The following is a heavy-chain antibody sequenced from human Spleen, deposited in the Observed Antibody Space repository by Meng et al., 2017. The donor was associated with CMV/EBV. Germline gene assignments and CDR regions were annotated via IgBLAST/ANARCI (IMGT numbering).Heavy chain of an antibody. J-gene: IGHJ6*02. CDR2: IRQDEGEK. D-gene: IGHD3-10*02. CDR3: ARDRDFVPQRGYYDMDV. Sequence: GGSLRLSCAASGFTFSNYWMTWVRQAPGKGLEWVANIRQDEGEKYYVDSVKGRFTISRDNAKNSLYLHMNSLRAEDTAVYYCARDRDFVPQRGYYDMDVWGQGTTVTVSS. V-gene: IGHV3-7*01. CDR1: GFTFSNYW.